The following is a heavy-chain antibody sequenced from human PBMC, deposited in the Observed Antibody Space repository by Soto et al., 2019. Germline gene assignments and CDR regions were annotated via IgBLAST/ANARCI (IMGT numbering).Heavy chain of an antibody. D-gene: IGHD2-2*01. CDR3: AREDLGYCISTSCTPDYYYGMDV. Sequence: ASVKVSCKASGYTFTSYYMHWVRQAPGQGLEWMGIINPSGGSTSYAQKFQGRVTMTRDTSTSTVYMELSSLRSEDTAVYYCAREDLGYCISTSCTPDYYYGMDVWGQGTTVTVSS. CDR2: INPSGGST. CDR1: GYTFTSYY. V-gene: IGHV1-46*01. J-gene: IGHJ6*02.